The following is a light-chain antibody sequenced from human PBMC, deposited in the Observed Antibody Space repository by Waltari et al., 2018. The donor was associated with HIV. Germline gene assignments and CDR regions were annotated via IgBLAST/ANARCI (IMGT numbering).Light chain of an antibody. Sequence: DIVMTQSPLSLPVTPGEPASISCRSSQSLLHSNGNNYLHWYLQKPGQYPQLLIYLASKRASGVPDRFSGSGSGTDFTLKISRVDVDDVGVYYCMHALQLPLTSGGGTKVEIK. J-gene: IGKJ4*01. V-gene: IGKV2-28*01. CDR1: QSLLHSNGNNY. CDR2: LAS. CDR3: MHALQLPLT.